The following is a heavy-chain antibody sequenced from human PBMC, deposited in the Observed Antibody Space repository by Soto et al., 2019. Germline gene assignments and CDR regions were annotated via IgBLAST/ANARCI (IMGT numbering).Heavy chain of an antibody. J-gene: IGHJ5*02. CDR2: ISGSGGST. D-gene: IGHD2-15*01. Sequence: GGSLRLSCAASGFTFSSYAMSWVRQAPGKGLEWVSAISGSGGSTYYADSVKGRFTISRDNSKNTLYLQMNSLRAEDTAVYYCAKDPYCSGGSCYSGWFDPWGQGTLVTVSS. CDR3: AKDPYCSGGSCYSGWFDP. V-gene: IGHV3-23*01. CDR1: GFTFSSYA.